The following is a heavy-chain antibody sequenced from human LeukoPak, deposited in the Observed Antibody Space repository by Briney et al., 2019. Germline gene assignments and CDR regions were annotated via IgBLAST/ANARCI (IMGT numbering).Heavy chain of an antibody. D-gene: IGHD2/OR15-2a*01. Sequence: GGSLRLSCAASGFTFSSFGMHRVRQAPGKGLEWVAVISYDGSSKYYIDSVKGRFTISRDNSKNTLYLQMNSLRAEDTAVYYCARGENSKTYPVSGYWGQGTLVTVSS. J-gene: IGHJ4*02. CDR1: GFTFSSFG. CDR2: ISYDGSSK. CDR3: ARGENSKTYPVSGY. V-gene: IGHV3-30*03.